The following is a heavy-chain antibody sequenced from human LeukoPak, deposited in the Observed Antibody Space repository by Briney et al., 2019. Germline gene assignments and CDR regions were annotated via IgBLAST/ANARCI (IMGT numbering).Heavy chain of an antibody. CDR1: GFTFSSYS. D-gene: IGHD6-13*01. CDR3: AGVVTSWFYFDY. Sequence: GGSLRLSCAASGFTFSSYSMNWVRQAPGKGLEWVSSISSSSSYIYYADSVKGRFIISRDNAKNSLYLQMNSLRAEDTAVYFCAGVVTSWFYFDYWGQGSLVTVSS. CDR2: ISSSSSYI. V-gene: IGHV3-21*01. J-gene: IGHJ4*02.